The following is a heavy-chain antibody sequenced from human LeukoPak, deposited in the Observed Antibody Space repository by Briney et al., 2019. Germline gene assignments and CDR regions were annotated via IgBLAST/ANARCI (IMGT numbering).Heavy chain of an antibody. V-gene: IGHV3-30*01. CDR2: ISYDGSNK. CDR3: ARPSIYGDYFLEYFDY. J-gene: IGHJ4*02. CDR1: GFTFSSYA. D-gene: IGHD4-17*01. Sequence: GRSLRLSCAASGFTFSSYAMHWVRQAPGKGLEWVAVISYDGSNKYYADSVKGRFTISRDNFKNTLYLQMNSLRAEDTAVYFCARPSIYGDYFLEYFDYWGQGTLVTVSS.